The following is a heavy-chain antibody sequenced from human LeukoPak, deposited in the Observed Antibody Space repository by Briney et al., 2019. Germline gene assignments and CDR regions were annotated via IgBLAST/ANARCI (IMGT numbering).Heavy chain of an antibody. CDR3: AKGWGVGYYYYMDV. J-gene: IGHJ6*03. Sequence: GGSLRLSCAASGFTLRNYAMTWVRQAPGRGLECVTGVSNSGDNRYYGDSVKGRFTISQDNPKNTLYLQMNRLRVEDTAVYYCAKGWGVGYYYYMDVWVKGATVSVSS. V-gene: IGHV3-23*01. CDR1: GFTLRNYA. CDR2: VSNSGDNR. D-gene: IGHD3-10*01.